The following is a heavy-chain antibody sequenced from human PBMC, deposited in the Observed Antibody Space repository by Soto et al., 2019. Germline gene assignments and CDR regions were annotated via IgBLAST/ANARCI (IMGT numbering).Heavy chain of an antibody. CDR1: GFSLSTSGMR. CDR3: ARNGATVVNAFDI. CDR2: TDWDDDK. V-gene: IGHV2-70*04. J-gene: IGHJ3*02. Sequence: AGPTRVVPTHPLTLTCPFSGFSLSTSGMRVSWIRQPPGKALEWLARTDWDDDKFYSTSLKTRLTISKDTSKNQVVLIMTNMDRVDTATYYGARNGATVVNAFDIWGQGTMVTVSS. D-gene: IGHD4-17*01.